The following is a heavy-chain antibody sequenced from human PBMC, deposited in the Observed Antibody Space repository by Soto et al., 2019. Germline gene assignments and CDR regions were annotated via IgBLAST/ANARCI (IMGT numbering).Heavy chain of an antibody. J-gene: IGHJ5*02. CDR2: IYYSGST. CDR3: ARDRITMVRGVSGWFDP. V-gene: IGHV4-31*03. D-gene: IGHD3-10*01. CDR1: GGSISSGGYY. Sequence: SETLSLTCTVSGGSISSGGYYWSWIRQHPGKGLEWIGYIYYSGSTYYNPSLKSRVTISVDTSKNQFSLKLSSVTAADTAVYYCARDRITMVRGVSGWFDPWGQGTLVTVSS.